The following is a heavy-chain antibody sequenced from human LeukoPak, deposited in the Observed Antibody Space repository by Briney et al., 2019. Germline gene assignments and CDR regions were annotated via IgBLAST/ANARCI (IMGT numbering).Heavy chain of an antibody. J-gene: IGHJ4*02. V-gene: IGHV4-39*01. Sequence: PSETLSLTCTVSGGSISSSSYYWGWIRQPPGKGLEWIGSIYYSGSTYYNPSLKSRVTISVDTSKNQFSLKLSSVTAADTAVYYCASSIAVAVGYYFDYWGQGTLVTVSS. CDR3: ASSIAVAVGYYFDY. CDR1: GGSISSSSYY. CDR2: IYYSGST. D-gene: IGHD6-19*01.